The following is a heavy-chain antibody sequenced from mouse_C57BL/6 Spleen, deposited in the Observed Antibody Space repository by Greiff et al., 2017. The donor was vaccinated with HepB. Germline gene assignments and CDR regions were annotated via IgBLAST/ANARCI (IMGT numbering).Heavy chain of an antibody. CDR3: ARVDYYSNLYAMDY. CDR2: ISYDGSN. D-gene: IGHD2-5*01. V-gene: IGHV3-6*01. J-gene: IGHJ4*01. CDR1: GYSITSGYY. Sequence: EVKLMESGPGLVKPSQSLSLTCSVTGYSITSGYYWNWIRQFPGNKLEWMGYISYDGSNNYNPSLKNRISITRDTSKNQFFLKLNSVTTEDTATYYCARVDYYSNLYAMDYWGQGTSVTVSS.